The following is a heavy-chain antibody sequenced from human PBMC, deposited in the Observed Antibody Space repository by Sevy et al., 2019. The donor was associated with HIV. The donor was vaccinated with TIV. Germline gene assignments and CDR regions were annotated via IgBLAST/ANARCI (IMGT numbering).Heavy chain of an antibody. D-gene: IGHD5-12*01. J-gene: IGHJ5*02. CDR2: TYYRSKWYN. CDR1: GDSVSSNSAA. Sequence: SQTLSLTCAISGDSVSSNSAAWNWIRQSPSRGLEWLGRTYYRSKWYNDYAVSVKSRITINPDTSKNQFSLQLNSVTPEDTAVYYCAREVQTTYIGYRYNWFDPWGQGTLVTVSS. V-gene: IGHV6-1*01. CDR3: AREVQTTYIGYRYNWFDP.